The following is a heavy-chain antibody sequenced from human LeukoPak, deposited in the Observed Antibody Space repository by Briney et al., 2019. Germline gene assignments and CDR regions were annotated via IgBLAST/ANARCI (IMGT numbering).Heavy chain of an antibody. CDR2: ISYDGSNK. V-gene: IGHV3-30*04. D-gene: IGHD2-15*01. J-gene: IGHJ5*02. CDR3: AKASCSGGSCYSPFDGWFDP. CDR1: GFTFSSYA. Sequence: PGGSLRLSCAASGFTFSSYAMHWVRQAPGKGLEWVAVISYDGSNKYYADSVKGRFTISRDNSKNTLYLQMNSLRAEDTAVYYCAKASCSGGSCYSPFDGWFDPWGQEPWSPSPQ.